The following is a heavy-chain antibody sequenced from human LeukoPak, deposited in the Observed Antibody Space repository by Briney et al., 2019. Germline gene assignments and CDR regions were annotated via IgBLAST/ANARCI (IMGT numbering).Heavy chain of an antibody. Sequence: GGSLRLSCAASGFTFSSYTMSWVRQAPGKGLEWVSDISSSGGSTYYADSVKGRFTISRDNSRNTLYLQMNSLRAEDTAVYYCAKAVVVSYYGYWGQGTLVTVSS. CDR1: GFTFSSYT. J-gene: IGHJ4*02. CDR3: AKAVVVSYYGY. CDR2: ISSSGGST. V-gene: IGHV3-23*01. D-gene: IGHD2-15*01.